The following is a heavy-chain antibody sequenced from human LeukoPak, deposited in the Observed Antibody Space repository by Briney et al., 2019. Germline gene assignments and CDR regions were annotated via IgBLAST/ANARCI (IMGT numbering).Heavy chain of an antibody. CDR1: GYTFTGYY. CDR2: INPNSGGT. D-gene: IGHD6-19*01. CDR3: ARVGGWHDAFDI. Sequence: ASVKVPCKASGYTFTGYYMHWVRQAPGQGLEWMGWINPNSGGTNYAQKFQGRVTMTRDTSISTAYMELSRLRSDDTAVYYCARVGGWHDAFDIWGQGTMVTVPS. V-gene: IGHV1-2*02. J-gene: IGHJ3*02.